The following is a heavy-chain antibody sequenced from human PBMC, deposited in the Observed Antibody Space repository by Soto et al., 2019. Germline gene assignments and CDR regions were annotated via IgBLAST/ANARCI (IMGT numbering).Heavy chain of an antibody. J-gene: IGHJ4*02. CDR1: GFTFSSYE. Sequence: GGSLRLSCAASGFTFSSYEMIWVRHSAGTGLEWVSYILGSGGTIYCADSVKGRFTVSRDNAKNSLYLQMNSLRADDTAVYFCARVRATGPGDYWGQGTQVTVSS. V-gene: IGHV3-48*03. CDR3: ARVRATGPGDY. D-gene: IGHD1-1*01. CDR2: ILGSGGTI.